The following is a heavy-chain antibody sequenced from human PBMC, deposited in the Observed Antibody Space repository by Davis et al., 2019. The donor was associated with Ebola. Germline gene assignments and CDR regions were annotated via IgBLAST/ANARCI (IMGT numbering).Heavy chain of an antibody. J-gene: IGHJ4*02. CDR2: IIPIFGTA. D-gene: IGHD6-13*01. V-gene: IGHV1-69*13. Sequence: SVKVSCKASGGTFSSYAISWVRQAPGQGLEWMGGIIPIFGTANYAQKFQGRVTITADESTSTAYMELSSLRSEDTAVYYCARDRRIAAAGSFDYWGQGTLVTVSS. CDR3: ARDRRIAAAGSFDY. CDR1: GGTFSSYA.